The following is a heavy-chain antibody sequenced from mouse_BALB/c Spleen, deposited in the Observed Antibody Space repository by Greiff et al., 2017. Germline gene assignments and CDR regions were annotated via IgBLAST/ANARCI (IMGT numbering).Heavy chain of an antibody. CDR2: IWWNDNK. V-gene: IGHV8-11*01. CDR3: ARIGGYAFDY. J-gene: IGHJ2*01. CDR1: GFSLSTYGIG. D-gene: IGHD2-14*01. Sequence: QVTLKESGPGILQPSQTLSLTCSFSGFSLSTYGIGVGWIRQPSGKGLEWLAHIWWNDNKYYNTALKSRLTISKDTSNNQVFLKIASVDTADTATYYCARIGGYAFDYWGQGTTLTVSS.